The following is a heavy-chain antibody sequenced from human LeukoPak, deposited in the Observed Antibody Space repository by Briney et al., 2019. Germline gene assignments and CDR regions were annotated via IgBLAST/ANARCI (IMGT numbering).Heavy chain of an antibody. J-gene: IGHJ6*02. V-gene: IGHV3-48*02. CDR2: ISSSSSTI. Sequence: PGGSLRLSCSASGFSFRPYSMNWVRQAPGKGLEWVSYISSSSSTIYYADSVKGRFTISRDNAKNSLYLQMNSLRDEDTAVYYCARDRMGGSYYYYGMDVWGQGTTVTVSS. D-gene: IGHD3-10*01. CDR1: GFSFRPYS. CDR3: ARDRMGGSYYYYGMDV.